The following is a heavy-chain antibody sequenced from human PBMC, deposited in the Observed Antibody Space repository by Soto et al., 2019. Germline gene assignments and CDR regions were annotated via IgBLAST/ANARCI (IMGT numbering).Heavy chain of an antibody. CDR1: GFTFSSYA. Sequence: GGSLRLSCAASGFTFSSYAMHWVRQAPGKGLEWVAVISYDGSNKYYADSVKGRFTISRDNSKNTLYLQMNSLRAEDTAVYYCPRDLGDGYNYSYFDYWGHGTLVTVSS. J-gene: IGHJ4*01. V-gene: IGHV3-30-3*01. CDR3: PRDLGDGYNYSYFDY. D-gene: IGHD5-12*01. CDR2: ISYDGSNK.